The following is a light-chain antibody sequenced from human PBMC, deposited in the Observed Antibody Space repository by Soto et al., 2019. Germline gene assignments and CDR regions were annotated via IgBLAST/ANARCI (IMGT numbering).Light chain of an antibody. CDR2: KAS. V-gene: IGKV1-5*03. J-gene: IGKJ1*01. CDR3: QQNNRYSWT. Sequence: DIQMTQSPSALSGSVGDRVTITCRASQTISSWLAWYQQKQGKAPKPLIYKASNLESGVPSRFSGSGSGTEFTLTISSLQPDDIGTYYCQQNNRYSWTFGQGAKVDIK. CDR1: QTISSW.